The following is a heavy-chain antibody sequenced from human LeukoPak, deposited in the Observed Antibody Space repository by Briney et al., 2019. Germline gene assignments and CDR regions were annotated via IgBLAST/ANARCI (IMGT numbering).Heavy chain of an antibody. CDR3: ARVDSSGTY. Sequence: ASVKVTCKASGYTFTGYYIHWVRQAPGQGLEWVGWINPNSGGTNYAQKFQGRVTITADESTSTAYMELSSLRSEDTAVYYCARVDSSGTYWGQGTMVTVSS. J-gene: IGHJ3*01. CDR2: INPNSGGT. CDR1: GYTFTGYY. V-gene: IGHV1-2*02. D-gene: IGHD3-22*01.